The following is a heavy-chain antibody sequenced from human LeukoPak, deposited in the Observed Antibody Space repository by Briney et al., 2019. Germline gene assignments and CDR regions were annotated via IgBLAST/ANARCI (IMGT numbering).Heavy chain of an antibody. CDR1: GFTFSSYA. V-gene: IGHV3-23*01. CDR3: ARGAMVRGVISSVFLNY. D-gene: IGHD3-10*01. CDR2: ISGSGGST. J-gene: IGHJ4*02. Sequence: GGSLRLSCAASGFTFSSYAMSWVRQAPGKGLEWVSAISGSGGSTYYADSVKGRFTISRDNAKNSLYLQMNSLRAEDTAVYYCARGAMVRGVISSVFLNYWGQGTLVTVSS.